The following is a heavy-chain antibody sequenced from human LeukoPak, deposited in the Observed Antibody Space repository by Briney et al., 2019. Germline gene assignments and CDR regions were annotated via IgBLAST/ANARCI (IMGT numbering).Heavy chain of an antibody. J-gene: IGHJ3*02. CDR3: ARGGLLRFLERGPRWVAFDI. V-gene: IGHV4-4*07. CDR2: IYTSGST. CDR1: GGSISSYY. D-gene: IGHD3-3*01. Sequence: PSETLSLTCTVSGGSISSYYWSWIRQPAGKGLEWIGRIYTSGSTNYNPSLKSRVTMSVDTSKNQFSLKLSSVTAADTAVYYCARGGLLRFLERGPRWVAFDIWGQGTMVTVSS.